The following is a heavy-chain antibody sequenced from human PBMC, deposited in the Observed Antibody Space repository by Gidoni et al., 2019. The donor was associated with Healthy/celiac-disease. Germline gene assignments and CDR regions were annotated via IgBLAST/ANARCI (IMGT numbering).Heavy chain of an antibody. D-gene: IGHD3-16*02. CDR2: ISYDGSNK. Sequence: QVQLVESGGGVVQPGRSLRLSCAASGFTFSSYGMHWVRQAPGKGLEWVAVISYDGSNKYYADSVKGRFTISRDNSKNTLYLQMNSLRAEDTAVYYCAKTVLLPRRLGELSLPVDYWGQGTLVTVSS. CDR1: GFTFSSYG. CDR3: AKTVLLPRRLGELSLPVDY. J-gene: IGHJ4*02. V-gene: IGHV3-30*18.